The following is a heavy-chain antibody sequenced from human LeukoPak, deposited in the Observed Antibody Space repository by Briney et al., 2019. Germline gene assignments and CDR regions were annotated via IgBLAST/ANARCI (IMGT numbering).Heavy chain of an antibody. V-gene: IGHV3-11*04. CDR3: ARSTYDDSHTFDI. Sequence: GGSLRLSCPASGFTFSDYYMSRIRQPPGKGLEWASYISNRGNTIYYPDSLKGRFTISRDNAKNSLYLQMNSLRAEDTAVYYCARSTYDDSHTFDIWGQGTMVTVSS. J-gene: IGHJ3*02. CDR2: ISNRGNTI. D-gene: IGHD5-12*01. CDR1: GFTFSDYY.